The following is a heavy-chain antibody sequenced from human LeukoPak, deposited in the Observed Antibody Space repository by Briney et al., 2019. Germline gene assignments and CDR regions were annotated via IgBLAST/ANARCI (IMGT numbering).Heavy chain of an antibody. J-gene: IGHJ4*02. D-gene: IGHD3-10*01. CDR1: AGSISSSIYY. V-gene: IGHV4-39*01. CDR3: ARTPRQTMVRGVIGNFDY. CDR2: IYYSGST. Sequence: PSETLSLTCTVSAGSISSSIYYWGWIRQPPGKGLEWIGSIYYSGSTYYSPSLKSRVTISVDTSKNQFSLKLSSVTAADTAVYYCARTPRQTMVRGVIGNFDYWGQGTLVTLSS.